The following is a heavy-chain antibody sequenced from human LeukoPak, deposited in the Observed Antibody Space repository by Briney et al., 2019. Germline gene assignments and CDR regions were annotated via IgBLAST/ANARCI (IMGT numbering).Heavy chain of an antibody. V-gene: IGHV4-39*07. D-gene: IGHD6-13*01. CDR3: ARVRGAGSSWYAIPYFDY. CDR2: IYYSGST. J-gene: IGHJ4*02. CDR1: GGSIDTYY. Sequence: PSETLSLTCTVSGGSIDTYYWNWIRQPPGKGLEWIGSIYYSGSTYYNPSLKSRVTISVDTSKNQFSLKLSSVTAADTAVYYCARVRGAGSSWYAIPYFDYWGQGTLVTVSS.